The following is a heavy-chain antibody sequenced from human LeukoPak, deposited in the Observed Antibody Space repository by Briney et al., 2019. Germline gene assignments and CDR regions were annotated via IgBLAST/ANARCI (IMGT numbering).Heavy chain of an antibody. V-gene: IGHV3-30*11. CDR2: ISYDGSNK. Sequence: GGSLRLSCAASAFTFSSYAMHWVRQAPGKGLEWVAVISYDGSNKYYADSVKGRFTISRDNSKNTLYLQMNSLRAEDTAVYYCARGDSGSYHGRYYFDYWGQGTLVTVSS. CDR3: ARGDSGSYHGRYYFDY. CDR1: AFTFSSYA. D-gene: IGHD1-26*01. J-gene: IGHJ4*02.